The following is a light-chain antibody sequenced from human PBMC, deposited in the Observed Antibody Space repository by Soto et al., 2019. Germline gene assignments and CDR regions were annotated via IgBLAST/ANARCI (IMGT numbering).Light chain of an antibody. V-gene: IGKV3-15*01. CDR2: GAS. CDR3: QQYNNWPPDRT. Sequence: EIVMTQSPATLSVSPGERATLSCRASQSVGSNLAWYQQKPGQAPRLLIYGASTRATGIPARFSGSGSGTEFTLTISSLQYEDFAINFCQQYNNWPPDRTFGQGTKVEIK. CDR1: QSVGSN. J-gene: IGKJ1*01.